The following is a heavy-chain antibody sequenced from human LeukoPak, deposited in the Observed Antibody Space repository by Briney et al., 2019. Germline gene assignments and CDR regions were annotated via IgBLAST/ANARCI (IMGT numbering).Heavy chain of an antibody. V-gene: IGHV3-7*01. Sequence: GGSLRLSCAASGFTFSSYWMSWVRQAPGKGLEWVANIKQDGSEKYYVDSVKGRFTISRDNAKNSLYLQMNSLRAEDTAVYYCARGRCLGGVVRYYYYYMDVWGKGTTVTVSS. D-gene: IGHD2-15*01. CDR3: ARGRCLGGVVRYYYYYMDV. J-gene: IGHJ6*03. CDR1: GFTFSSYW. CDR2: IKQDGSEK.